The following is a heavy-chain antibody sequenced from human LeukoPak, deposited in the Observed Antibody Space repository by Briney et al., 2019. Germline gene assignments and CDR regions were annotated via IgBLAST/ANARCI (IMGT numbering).Heavy chain of an antibody. CDR2: IYYSGST. CDR3: ARHGIWFGDTNRWFDP. V-gene: IGHV4-39*01. J-gene: IGHJ5*02. Sequence: PSETLSLTCTASGGSISSSSYYWGWIRQPPGKGLEWIGSIYYSGSTYYNPSLKSRVTISVDTSKNQFSLKLSSVTAADTAVYYCARHGIWFGDTNRWFDPWGQGTLVTVSS. D-gene: IGHD3-10*01. CDR1: GGSISSSSYY.